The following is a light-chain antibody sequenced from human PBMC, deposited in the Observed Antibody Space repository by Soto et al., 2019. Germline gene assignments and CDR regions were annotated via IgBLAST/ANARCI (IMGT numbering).Light chain of an antibody. V-gene: IGLV2-14*01. CDR3: SSYTSSSTLV. CDR1: SSDVGGYNY. Sequence: QSARTQPASVSGSPGQSITISCTGTSSDVGGYNYVSWYQQHPGKAPKLMIYEVSNRPSGVSNRFSGSKSGNTASLTISGLQAEDEADYYCSSYTSSSTLVFGPGTTLTVL. J-gene: IGLJ1*01. CDR2: EVS.